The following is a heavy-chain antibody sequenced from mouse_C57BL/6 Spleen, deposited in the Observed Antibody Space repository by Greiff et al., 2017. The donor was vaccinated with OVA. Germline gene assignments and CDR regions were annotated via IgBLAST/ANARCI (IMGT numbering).Heavy chain of an antibody. D-gene: IGHD2-1*01. J-gene: IGHJ2*01. CDR1: GYTFTSYW. Sequence: QVQLQQPGAELVRPGSSVKLSCKASGYTFTSYWMDWVKQRPGQGLEWIGNIYPSDSETHYNQKFKDKATLTVDKSSSTAYMQLSSLTSEDSAVYYCAQRGHGNGDFDYWGQGTTLTVSS. CDR2: IYPSDSET. V-gene: IGHV1-61*01. CDR3: AQRGHGNGDFDY.